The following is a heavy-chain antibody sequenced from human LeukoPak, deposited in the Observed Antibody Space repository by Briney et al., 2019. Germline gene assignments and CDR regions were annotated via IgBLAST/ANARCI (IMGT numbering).Heavy chain of an antibody. CDR3: AREYCGGDCYSGSYYYYGMDV. J-gene: IGHJ6*02. CDR2: IKQDGSEK. V-gene: IGHV3-7*01. CDR1: GFTFSSYW. D-gene: IGHD2-21*02. Sequence: GGSLRLSCAASGFTFSSYWMSWVRQAPGKGLEWVANIKQDGSEKYYADSVKGRFTISRDNSKNTLYLQMNSLRAEDTAVCYCAREYCGGDCYSGSYYYYGMDVWGQGTTVTVSS.